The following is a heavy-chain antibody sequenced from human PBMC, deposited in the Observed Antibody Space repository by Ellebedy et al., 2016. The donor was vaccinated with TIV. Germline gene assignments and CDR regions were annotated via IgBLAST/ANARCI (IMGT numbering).Heavy chain of an antibody. D-gene: IGHD3-10*01. Sequence: MPGGSLRLSCTVSGGSISSYYWSWIRQPPGKGLEWIGHVSHSGDTNYNPSLKSRVTILVDTSKNQFSLRLRRVTAADTALYYCARVVRGWFPDYFDYWGQGALVTVSS. CDR3: ARVVRGWFPDYFDY. CDR1: GGSISSYY. J-gene: IGHJ4*02. V-gene: IGHV4-59*01. CDR2: VSHSGDT.